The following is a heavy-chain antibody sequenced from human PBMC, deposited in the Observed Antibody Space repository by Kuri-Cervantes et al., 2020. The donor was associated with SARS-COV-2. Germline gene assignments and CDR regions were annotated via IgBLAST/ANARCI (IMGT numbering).Heavy chain of an antibody. CDR1: RFAFDTYS. CDR3: ARDIYSGWSGLWGFDL. V-gene: IGHV3-48*02. D-gene: IGHD5-12*01. J-gene: IGHJ3*01. CDR2: INSRNTTV. Sequence: GGSLRLSCAASRFAFDTYSMNWVRQAPGKGLEWVSYINSRNTTVYYADSVKGRFTISRDNAKNSLYLQMNSLRDDDTAVYFCARDIYSGWSGLWGFDLWGQGTMV.